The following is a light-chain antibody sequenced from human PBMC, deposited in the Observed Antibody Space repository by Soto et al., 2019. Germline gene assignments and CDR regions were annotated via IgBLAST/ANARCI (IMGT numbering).Light chain of an antibody. Sequence: DIVMTQSPDSLAVSLGERATINCKSSQSVLHSSNNKNFLAWYQHKPGQPPRLLISWASTRRSGVPDRFSGSGSGKDFTLTISSLQAEDVAVYYCQHYYSVPYTFGQGTKLEIK. CDR3: QHYYSVPYT. J-gene: IGKJ2*01. CDR1: QSVLHSSNNKNF. V-gene: IGKV4-1*01. CDR2: WAS.